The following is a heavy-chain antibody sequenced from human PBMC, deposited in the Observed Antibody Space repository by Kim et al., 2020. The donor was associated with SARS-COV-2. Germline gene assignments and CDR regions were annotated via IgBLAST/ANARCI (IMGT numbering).Heavy chain of an antibody. Sequence: RFTISRDDSKNTLYLQMNSLKTEDTAVYYCTRDRIAAAGPNYYYYYGMDVWGQGTTVTVSS. J-gene: IGHJ6*02. D-gene: IGHD6-13*01. V-gene: IGHV3-15*01. CDR3: TRDRIAAAGPNYYYYYGMDV.